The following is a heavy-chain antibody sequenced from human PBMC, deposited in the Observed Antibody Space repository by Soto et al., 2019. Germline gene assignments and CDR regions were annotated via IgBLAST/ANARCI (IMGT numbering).Heavy chain of an antibody. V-gene: IGHV3-23*01. CDR1: GVTFTIYA. D-gene: IGHD3-10*01. CDR3: AKGSFGFDY. Sequence: GGSLRLSCAASGVTFTIYAMTWVCQVPGEGLQWVSSISKSGDSTYYADSVKGRFTTSRDNSKNTLYLQMNSLRAEDTAIYYCAKGSFGFDYWGQGTLVTVSS. J-gene: IGHJ4*02. CDR2: ISKSGDST.